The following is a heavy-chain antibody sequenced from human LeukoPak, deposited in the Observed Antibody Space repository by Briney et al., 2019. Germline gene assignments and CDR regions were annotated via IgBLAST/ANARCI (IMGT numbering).Heavy chain of an antibody. V-gene: IGHV3-9*01. Sequence: GGSLRLSCAASGFTLDAFAMHWVRQAPGKGLEWVAGISSRTGITGFADSVRGRFTISRDDANNFLYLQMNSLRLEDTALYYCAKVYATLSYGMDVWGQGTTVTVSS. D-gene: IGHD2-8*01. CDR2: ISSRTGIT. CDR3: AKVYATLSYGMDV. J-gene: IGHJ6*02. CDR1: GFTLDAFA.